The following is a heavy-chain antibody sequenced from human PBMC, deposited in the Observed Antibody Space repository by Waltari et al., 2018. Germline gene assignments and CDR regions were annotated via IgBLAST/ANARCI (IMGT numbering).Heavy chain of an antibody. Sequence: QPQLQESGPGLVKPSGTLSLTCSVSGVSTSSTVYYWGWAGQPPGKVLEWIAIIYYNGSPTYYASLRIRSTISIDSSDNHFSLTLNSVTGADTAMYYCARRGYSYGAFYLWGLGTMVAVSS. CDR3: ARRGYSYGAFYL. V-gene: IGHV4-39*02. CDR2: IYYNGSP. D-gene: IGHD5-18*01. J-gene: IGHJ3*01. CDR1: GVSTSSTVYY.